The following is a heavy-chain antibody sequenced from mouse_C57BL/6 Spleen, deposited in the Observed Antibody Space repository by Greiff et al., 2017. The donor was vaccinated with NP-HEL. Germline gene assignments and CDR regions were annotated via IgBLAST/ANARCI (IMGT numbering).Heavy chain of an antibody. CDR2: IDPSDSYT. V-gene: IGHV1-69*01. CDR3: ARGETTVVGYFDY. Sequence: VQLQQPGAELVMPGASVKLSCKASGYTFTSYWMHWVKQRPGQGIEWIGEIDPSDSYTNYNQKFKGKSTLTVDKSSSTAYMQLSSLTSEDSAVYYCARGETTVVGYFDYWGQGTTLTVSS. D-gene: IGHD1-1*01. CDR1: GYTFTSYW. J-gene: IGHJ2*01.